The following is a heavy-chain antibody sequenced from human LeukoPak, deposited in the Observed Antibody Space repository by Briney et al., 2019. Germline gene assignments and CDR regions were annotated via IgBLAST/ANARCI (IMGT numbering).Heavy chain of an antibody. D-gene: IGHD1-1*01. CDR1: GGSFSGYY. CDR3: ARETADLGRSLDY. V-gene: IGHV4-4*07. Sequence: PSETLSLTCTVSGGSFSGYYWSWIRQPAGKGLEWIGRIYYSGSTNYNPPLKSRVTMSVDTSKNQFSLKLSSVTAADTAVYYCARETADLGRSLDYWGQGTLVTVSS. J-gene: IGHJ4*02. CDR2: IYYSGST.